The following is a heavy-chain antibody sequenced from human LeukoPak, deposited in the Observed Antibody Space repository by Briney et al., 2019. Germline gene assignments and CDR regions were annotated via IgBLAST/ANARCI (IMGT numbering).Heavy chain of an antibody. CDR1: GFTFSSYA. CDR3: AREVRGVGGAFDI. CDR2: ISYDGSNK. Sequence: HSGGSLRLSCAASGFTFSSYAMHWVRQAPGKGLEWVAVISYDGSNKYYADSVKGRFTISRDNSKNTLYLRMNSLRAEDTAVYYCAREVRGVGGAFDIWGQGTMVTVSS. V-gene: IGHV3-30-3*01. D-gene: IGHD3-10*01. J-gene: IGHJ3*02.